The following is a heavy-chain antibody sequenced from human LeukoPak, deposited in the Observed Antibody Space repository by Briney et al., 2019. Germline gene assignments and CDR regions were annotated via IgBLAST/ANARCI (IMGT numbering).Heavy chain of an antibody. J-gene: IGHJ5*02. Sequence: ASVKVSCKASGYTFTSYGIGWVRQAPGQGREWMGWISAYNGNTNYAQKLQGRVTMTTDASTSTAYMELRSLRSDDTAVYYCARDMAVGDTAMGPWGQGTLVTVSS. CDR1: GYTFTSYG. V-gene: IGHV1-18*01. CDR2: ISAYNGNT. D-gene: IGHD5-18*01. CDR3: ARDMAVGDTAMGP.